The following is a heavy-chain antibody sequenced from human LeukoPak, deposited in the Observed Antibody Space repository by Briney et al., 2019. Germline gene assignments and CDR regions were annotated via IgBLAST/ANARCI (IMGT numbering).Heavy chain of an antibody. D-gene: IGHD1-26*01. V-gene: IGHV4-59*01. CDR1: RGSLSSYY. J-gene: IGHJ4*02. Sequence: SETLSLTRTVSRGSLSSYYWSWLRQPPGKGLEWIGYIYSSGSTNYNPSLESRVTMSVDKTKNQFSLNVSVVAVADTAVYYCSRDKAGSSSLDYWGQGTLVTVSS. CDR3: SRDKAGSSSLDY. CDR2: IYSSGST.